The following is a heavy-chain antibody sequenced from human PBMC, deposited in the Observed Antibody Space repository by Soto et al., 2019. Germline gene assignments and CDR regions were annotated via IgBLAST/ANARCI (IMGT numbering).Heavy chain of an antibody. J-gene: IGHJ5*02. Sequence: ASVKVSCKASGYTFTSYAMHWVRQAPGQRLEWMGWINAGNGNTKYSQKFQGRVTITRDTSASTAYMELSSLRSEDTAVYYCARGLNGYLYWFDPWGQGTLVTVSS. CDR2: INAGNGNT. CDR3: ARGLNGYLYWFDP. CDR1: GYTFTSYA. D-gene: IGHD5-18*01. V-gene: IGHV1-3*01.